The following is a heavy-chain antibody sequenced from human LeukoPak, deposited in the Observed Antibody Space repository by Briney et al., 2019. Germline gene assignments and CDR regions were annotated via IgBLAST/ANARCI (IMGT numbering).Heavy chain of an antibody. J-gene: IGHJ5*02. CDR2: IYYSGNT. V-gene: IGHV4-31*03. D-gene: IGHD3-22*01. Sequence: PWETLSLTCTVSDGSISSGAYYWGWIRQHPGKGLEWIGYIYYSGNTYYNPSLKSRVTISVDTSKNQFSLTLSSVTAADPAVYSCARMPPEGSSDYGWFDPWGQGTLVTVSS. CDR3: ARMPPEGSSDYGWFDP. CDR1: DGSISSGAYY.